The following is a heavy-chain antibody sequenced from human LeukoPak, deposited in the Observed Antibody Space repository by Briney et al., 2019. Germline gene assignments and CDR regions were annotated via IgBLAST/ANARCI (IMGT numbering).Heavy chain of an antibody. CDR1: GFTFSDHP. CDR2: ISSDGSIR. D-gene: IGHD5-18*01. CDR3: ARAAGYSYGSRFDF. V-gene: IGHV3-30*04. Sequence: GGSLRLSCAASGFTFSDHPIHWVRQVPDKGLKWGALISSDGSIRYYGDFVKGRFTISRDNSKNNVYLQMDSLRTDDTGLYYCARAAGYSYGSRFDFWGLGVLVTVSS. J-gene: IGHJ4*02.